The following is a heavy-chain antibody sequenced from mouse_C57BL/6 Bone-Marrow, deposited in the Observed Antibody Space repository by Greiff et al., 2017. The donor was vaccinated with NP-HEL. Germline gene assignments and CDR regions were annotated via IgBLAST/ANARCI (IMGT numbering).Heavy chain of an antibody. J-gene: IGHJ2*01. CDR3: ARGGGNFLLHVYYFDY. D-gene: IGHD1-1*01. CDR2: IHPTSGST. CDR1: GYTFTSYW. V-gene: IGHV1-64*01. Sequence: QVQLQQPGAELVKPGASVKLSCKASGYTFTSYWMHWVKQRPGQGLEWIGMIHPTSGSTNYNEKFKSKATLTVDKSSSTAYMQLSSLTSEDSAVYYCARGGGNFLLHVYYFDYWGRGTTLTVSS.